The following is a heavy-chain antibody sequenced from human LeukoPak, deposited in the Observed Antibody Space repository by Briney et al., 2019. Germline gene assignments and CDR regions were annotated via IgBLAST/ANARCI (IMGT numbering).Heavy chain of an antibody. J-gene: IGHJ4*02. Sequence: ASVKVSCKASGYPFTRHGISWVRQAPGQGLEWLGWISCYDGDTKYQGRVSMTTDRSTSTAYMELRSQTSDDTAVYYCARDPTNTVGRYAYFDYWGQGTLVTVSS. D-gene: IGHD6-19*01. CDR3: ARDPTNTVGRYAYFDY. CDR1: GYPFTRHG. V-gene: IGHV1-18*01. CDR2: ISCYDGDT.